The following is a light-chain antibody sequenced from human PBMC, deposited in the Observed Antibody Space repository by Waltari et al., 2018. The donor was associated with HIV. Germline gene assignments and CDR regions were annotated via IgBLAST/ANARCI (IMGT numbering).Light chain of an antibody. V-gene: IGLV2-8*01. Sequence: QSALTQPPSASGSPGQSVALSCTGTSSAIGASNFGSWYQQQPGSAPKLIIFEVTKRPTGVPDRFSGSKSGNTASLTVSGLLPEDDADYYCSSYAGSNRFVVFGGGTRLTVL. J-gene: IGLJ2*01. CDR3: SSYAGSNRFVV. CDR1: SSAIGASNF. CDR2: EVT.